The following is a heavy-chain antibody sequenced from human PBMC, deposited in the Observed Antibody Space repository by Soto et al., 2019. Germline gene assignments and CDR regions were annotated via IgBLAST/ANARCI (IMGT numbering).Heavy chain of an antibody. V-gene: IGHV4-59*01. CDR3: ARDLWGYCGTDCYPLDV. Sequence: LETLSHTCTVSGGSSSGYYWSWIRQPPGKGLEWIGYMYNTGSTVYNPSFKSRVTISVDTSKNQFSLKLNSVTAADTAVYYCARDLWGYCGTDCYPLDVWGQGTTVTVSS. D-gene: IGHD2-21*02. J-gene: IGHJ6*02. CDR2: MYNTGST. CDR1: GGSSSGYY.